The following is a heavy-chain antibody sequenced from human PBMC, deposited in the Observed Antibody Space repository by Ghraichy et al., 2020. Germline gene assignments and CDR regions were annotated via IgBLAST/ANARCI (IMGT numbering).Heavy chain of an antibody. CDR2: ISGSGGST. D-gene: IGHD2-15*01. Sequence: GGSLRLSCAASGFTFSSYAMSWVRQAPGKGLEWVSAISGSGGSTYYADSVKGRFTISRDNSKNTLYLQMNSLRAEDTAVYYCAKVVRGYCSGGSCPYYFDYWGQGTLVTVSS. CDR3: AKVVRGYCSGGSCPYYFDY. V-gene: IGHV3-23*01. CDR1: GFTFSSYA. J-gene: IGHJ4*02.